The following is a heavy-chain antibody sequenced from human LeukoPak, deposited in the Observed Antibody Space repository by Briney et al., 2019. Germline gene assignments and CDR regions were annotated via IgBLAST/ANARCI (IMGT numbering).Heavy chain of an antibody. CDR2: IYSGGST. CDR3: ARVNQDSHDYGDYGREIFDY. CDR1: GFTVSSNY. J-gene: IGHJ4*02. V-gene: IGHV3-53*04. D-gene: IGHD4-17*01. Sequence: GGSLRLSCAASGFTVSSNYMSWVRQAPGKGLEWVSVIYSGGSTYYADSVKGRFTISRHNSKNTLYLQMNSLRAEDTAVYYCARVNQDSHDYGDYGREIFDYWGQGTLVTVSS.